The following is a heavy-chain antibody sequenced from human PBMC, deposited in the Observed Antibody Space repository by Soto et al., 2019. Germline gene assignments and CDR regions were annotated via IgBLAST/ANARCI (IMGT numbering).Heavy chain of an antibody. V-gene: IGHV1-18*04. Sequence: GASVKVSCKASGYTFTSYGISWVRQAPGQGLEWMGWISAYNGNTNYAQKLQGRVAMTTDTSTSTAYMELRSLRSDDTAVYYCARFVHRQGEVYYYYCLAVWGQATRVSLFS. J-gene: IGHJ6*02. D-gene: IGHD3-16*01. CDR2: ISAYNGNT. CDR1: GYTFTSYG. CDR3: ARFVHRQGEVYYYYCLAV.